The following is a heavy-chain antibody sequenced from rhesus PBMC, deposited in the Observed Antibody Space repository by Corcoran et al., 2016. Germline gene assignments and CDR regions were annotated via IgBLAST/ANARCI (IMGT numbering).Heavy chain of an antibody. CDR3: TRRGVTRALDY. J-gene: IGHJ4*01. CDR2: IKNKADGGTA. D-gene: IGHD4-23*01. Sequence: EVQLVESGGGLVQPGGSLRLSCAASGFTFSNYWMSWVRQATGKGLELVGFIKNKADGGTASYAESVKGRFTISRDESKNTLYLQMNSLKTEDTAVYYCTRRGVTRALDYWGQGVLVTVSS. V-gene: IGHV3S11*01. CDR1: GFTFSNYW.